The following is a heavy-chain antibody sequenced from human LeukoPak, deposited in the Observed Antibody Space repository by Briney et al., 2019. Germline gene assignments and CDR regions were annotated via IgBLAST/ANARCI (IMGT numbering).Heavy chain of an antibody. Sequence: GESLKISCKGSGYRFTSYWIGWVRKMPGKGLEWMGIIYPDDSDTRYSPSFQGQVTISADKSISTAYLQWSSLKASDSAMYYCARRGGSGNLGFSWFDPWGQGTLVTVSS. V-gene: IGHV5-51*01. CDR2: IYPDDSDT. CDR1: GYRFTSYW. D-gene: IGHD3-10*01. J-gene: IGHJ5*02. CDR3: ARRGGSGNLGFSWFDP.